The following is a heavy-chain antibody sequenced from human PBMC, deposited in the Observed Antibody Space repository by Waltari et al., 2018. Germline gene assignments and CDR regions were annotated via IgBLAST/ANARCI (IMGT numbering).Heavy chain of an antibody. CDR1: GDSISSVSYY. Sequence: QVRMQESGPGLVTPSQTLSLTCSVSGDSISSVSYYWVWIRQPAGMGLEYIGYIYGSGNTNYNPSLKSRVTISADTSKNQFSLTLSSVTAADTAVYYCASSFCPDGACLSRGTYYYYSMDVWGQGTTVTVSS. CDR3: ASSFCPDGACLSRGTYYYYSMDV. V-gene: IGHV4-61*09. J-gene: IGHJ6*03. D-gene: IGHD2-21*02. CDR2: IYGSGNT.